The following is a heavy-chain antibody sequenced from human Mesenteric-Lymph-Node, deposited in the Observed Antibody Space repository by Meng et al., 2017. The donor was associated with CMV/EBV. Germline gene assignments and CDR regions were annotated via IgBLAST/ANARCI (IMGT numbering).Heavy chain of an antibody. CDR3: ARLNVVAVRGVITRSLDY. CDR1: CASYG. J-gene: IGHJ4*02. Sequence: CASYGGSWVRQGPGQGLEWMGWISGYNGVTNYEQKLQGRVTMTTDTSTKTDYMELRSLRSDDTAVYYCARLNVVAVRGVITRSLDYWGQGTLVTVSS. CDR2: ISGYNGVT. V-gene: IGHV1-18*01. D-gene: IGHD3-10*01.